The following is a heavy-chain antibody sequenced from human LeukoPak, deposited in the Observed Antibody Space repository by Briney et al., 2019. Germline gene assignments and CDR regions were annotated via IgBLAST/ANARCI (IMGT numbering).Heavy chain of an antibody. CDR1: RFTFDSYW. Sequence: GGSLRLSCAASRFTFDSYWMTCVREAPGKGLEGVANIKQDGSEKYYVDSVKGRFTISSDNAKNSLDLQMNSLRAEDTAVYYCARVWADAFDIWGQGTMVTVSS. CDR2: IKQDGSEK. V-gene: IGHV3-7*01. D-gene: IGHD7-27*01. CDR3: ARVWADAFDI. J-gene: IGHJ3*02.